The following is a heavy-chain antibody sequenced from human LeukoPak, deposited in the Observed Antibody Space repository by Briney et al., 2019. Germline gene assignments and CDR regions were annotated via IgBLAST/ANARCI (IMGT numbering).Heavy chain of an antibody. CDR2: INHNGST. Sequence: SETLSLTCAVYGGSFSGYYWSWIRQPPGKGLEWIGEINHNGSTNYNPSLKSRVTISVDTSKNQFSLKLSSVTAADTAVYYCAREVHSEGDYWGQGTLVTVSS. CDR3: AREVHSEGDY. V-gene: IGHV4-34*01. J-gene: IGHJ4*02. D-gene: IGHD2-15*01. CDR1: GGSFSGYY.